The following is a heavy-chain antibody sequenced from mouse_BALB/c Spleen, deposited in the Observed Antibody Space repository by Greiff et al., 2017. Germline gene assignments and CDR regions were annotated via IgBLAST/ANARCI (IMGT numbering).Heavy chain of an antibody. D-gene: IGHD1-1*01. V-gene: IGHV1S56*01. CDR3: AREDYGSRYGDFDV. CDR1: GYTFTTYY. Sequence: QVQLQQSGPELVKPGASVRISCKASGYTFTTYYIHWVKQRPGQGLEWIGWIYPGNVNTKYNEKFKGKATLTADKSSSTAYMQLSSLTSEDSAVYFCAREDYGSRYGDFDVWGAGTTVTVSS. CDR2: IYPGNVNT. J-gene: IGHJ1*01.